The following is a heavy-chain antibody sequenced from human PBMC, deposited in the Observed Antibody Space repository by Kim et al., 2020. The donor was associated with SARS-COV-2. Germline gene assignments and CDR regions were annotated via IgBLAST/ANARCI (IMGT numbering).Heavy chain of an antibody. D-gene: IGHD3-10*01. J-gene: IGHJ4*02. CDR2: INHSGST. CDR1: GGSFSGYY. V-gene: IGHV4-34*01. CDR3: AREVVRGPTDY. Sequence: SETLSLTCAVYGGSFSGYYWSWIRQPPGKGLEWIGEINHSGSTNYNPSLKSRVTISVDTSKNQFSLKLSSVTAADTAVYYCAREVVRGPTDYWGQGTLVTVSS.